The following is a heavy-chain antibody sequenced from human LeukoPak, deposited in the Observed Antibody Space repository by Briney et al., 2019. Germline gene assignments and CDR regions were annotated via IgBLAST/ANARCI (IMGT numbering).Heavy chain of an antibody. D-gene: IGHD3-10*01. CDR2: IYSSGST. CDR3: ARTSARGAQFDY. Sequence: SETLSLTCSVSGGSISSYYWSWIRQPAGKGLEWIGRIYSSGSTNYKPSLKTRVTMSLDTSKNHFSLNLTTVTAADTAVYYCARTSARGAQFDYWGQGTLVTVSS. J-gene: IGHJ4*02. CDR1: GGSISSYY. V-gene: IGHV4-4*07.